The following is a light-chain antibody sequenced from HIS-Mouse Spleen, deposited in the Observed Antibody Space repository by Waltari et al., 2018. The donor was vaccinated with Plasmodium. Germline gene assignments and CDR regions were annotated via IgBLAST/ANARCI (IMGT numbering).Light chain of an antibody. J-gene: IGKJ3*01. CDR1: QSVSSN. CDR3: HQYNNWSPAGA. Sequence: EIVMTQSPATLSVSPGERATLSCRASQSVSSNLAWYQQKPGQAPRLLIYGASPRATGINARFSGSGSATEFTPTTSSLQSSDFVVYYCHQYNNWSPAGAFGPGTKVDIK. V-gene: IGKV3-15*01. CDR2: GAS.